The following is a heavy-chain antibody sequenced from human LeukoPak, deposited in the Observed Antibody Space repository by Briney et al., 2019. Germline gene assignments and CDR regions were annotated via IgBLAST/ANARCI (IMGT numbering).Heavy chain of an antibody. CDR2: ISWNRGSI. Sequence: GGSLRLSCAASGFTFDDYAMHWVRQAPGKGLEWVSGISWNRGSIGYADSVKGRFTISRDNSKNTLYLQMNSLRAEDTAVYYCAKGPKASSGFDYWGQGTLVTVSS. J-gene: IGHJ4*02. D-gene: IGHD6-19*01. V-gene: IGHV3-9*01. CDR1: GFTFDDYA. CDR3: AKGPKASSGFDY.